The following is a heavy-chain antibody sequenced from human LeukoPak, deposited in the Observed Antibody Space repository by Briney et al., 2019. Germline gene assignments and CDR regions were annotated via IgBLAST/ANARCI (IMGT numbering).Heavy chain of an antibody. Sequence: GGSLRLSCAASGFTFSSYSMKWVRQPPAKGLEWVSAISSSSSYIYYADSLKGRFTISRDNAKNSLYLQMNSLRAEETAVYYCVRGPSGSHEDYWGQGTLVTVSS. J-gene: IGHJ4*02. CDR3: VRGPSGSHEDY. CDR1: GFTFSSYS. D-gene: IGHD1-26*01. V-gene: IGHV3-21*01. CDR2: ISSSSSYI.